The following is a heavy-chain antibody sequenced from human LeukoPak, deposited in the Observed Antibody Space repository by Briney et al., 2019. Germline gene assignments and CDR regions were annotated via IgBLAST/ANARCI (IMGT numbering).Heavy chain of an antibody. Sequence: SETLSLTCTVSGGSISSSSYYWGWIRQPPGKGLEWIGGIYYSGSTYYNPSLKSRVTISVDTSKNQFSLKLSSVTAADTAVYYCARAYYYDSSGYSNYYYYGMDVWGQGTTVTVSS. CDR2: IYYSGST. J-gene: IGHJ6*02. CDR1: GGSISSSSYY. V-gene: IGHV4-39*01. D-gene: IGHD3-22*01. CDR3: ARAYYYDSSGYSNYYYYGMDV.